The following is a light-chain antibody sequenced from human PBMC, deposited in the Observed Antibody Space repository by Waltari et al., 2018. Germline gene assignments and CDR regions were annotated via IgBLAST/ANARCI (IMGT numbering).Light chain of an antibody. V-gene: IGKV3-11*01. Sequence: EIVLPTPPATLYVSPGQRVTLSCGAKQVSSRALAWYQQRPGQAPRLLIYDTSNRATGIPARFSGSGSGTDFTLTISSLEAEDFGVYYCQLRSNWRSTFGQGTRLEI. J-gene: IGKJ5*01. CDR1: QVSSRA. CDR2: DTS. CDR3: QLRSNWRST.